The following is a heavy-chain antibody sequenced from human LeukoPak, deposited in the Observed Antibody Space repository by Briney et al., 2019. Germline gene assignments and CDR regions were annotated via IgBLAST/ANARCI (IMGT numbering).Heavy chain of an antibody. CDR1: GYTFTSYG. Sequence: ASVKVSCKASGYTFTSYGISWVRQAPGQGVEWMGWISAYNGNTNYAQKPQGRVTMTTDTSTSTAYMELRSLRSDDTAVYYCARDPQEYSGSSLPLDYWGQGTLVTVSS. J-gene: IGHJ4*02. CDR3: ARDPQEYSGSSLPLDY. CDR2: ISAYNGNT. V-gene: IGHV1-18*01. D-gene: IGHD1-26*01.